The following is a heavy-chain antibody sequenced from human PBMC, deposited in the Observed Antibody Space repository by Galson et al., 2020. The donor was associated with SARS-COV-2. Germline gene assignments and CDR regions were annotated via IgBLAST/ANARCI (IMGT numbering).Heavy chain of an antibody. D-gene: IGHD1-26*01. Sequence: GESLKISCAASGLTFSNYVMHWVRQAPGKGPEWVAVISSDGSNSFYADSLKGRFTISRDNSKSTLYLQMNSLRAEDTAVYYCARGGEWELPSYFDYWGQGTLVTVSP. CDR1: GLTFSNYV. J-gene: IGHJ4*02. CDR2: ISSDGSNS. CDR3: ARGGEWELPSYFDY. V-gene: IGHV3-30*04.